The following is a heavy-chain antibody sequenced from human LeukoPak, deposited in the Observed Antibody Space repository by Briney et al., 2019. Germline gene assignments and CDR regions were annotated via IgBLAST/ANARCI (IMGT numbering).Heavy chain of an antibody. CDR1: GGTFSSYA. Sequence: SVKVSCKASGGTFSSYAFSWVRQAPGQGLEWMGGIIPIFGTANYAQKFQGRVTITADESTSTAYMELSSLRSEDTAVYYCARGQIVVVPAAMGYGWFDPWGQGTLVTVSS. J-gene: IGHJ5*02. D-gene: IGHD2-2*01. CDR2: IIPIFGTA. V-gene: IGHV1-69*01. CDR3: ARGQIVVVPAAMGYGWFDP.